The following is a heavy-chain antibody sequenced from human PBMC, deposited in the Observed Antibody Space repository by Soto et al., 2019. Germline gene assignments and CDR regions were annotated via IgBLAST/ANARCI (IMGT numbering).Heavy chain of an antibody. V-gene: IGHV3-21*01. CDR1: GFIFSSYT. CDR2: ISSSTSST. Sequence: EVQLVESGGGLVKPGGYLKIYCAGSGFIFSSYTMIWVRQAPGKGLEWVSSISSSTSSTLYADSVKGRFTISRDNGKNSLYLQMNSLRVEDTAVYYCAREFIAASHYYYMDVWCKGTTVTVAS. CDR3: AREFIAASHYYYMDV. J-gene: IGHJ6*03. D-gene: IGHD6-13*01.